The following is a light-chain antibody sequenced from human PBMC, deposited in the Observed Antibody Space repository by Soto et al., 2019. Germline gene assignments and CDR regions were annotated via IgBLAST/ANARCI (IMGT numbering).Light chain of an antibody. CDR3: QHYGASFAA. CDR2: GAS. J-gene: IGKJ1*01. CDR1: QSVSSSY. V-gene: IGKV3-20*01. Sequence: EIVLTQSPGTLSLSPGERTTLSCRASQSVSSSYLAWYQQKPGQAPRLLIYGASNRATGIPDRFSGSGSGTDFTLTISRLEPEDFAVYYCQHYGASFAAFGQGTQV.